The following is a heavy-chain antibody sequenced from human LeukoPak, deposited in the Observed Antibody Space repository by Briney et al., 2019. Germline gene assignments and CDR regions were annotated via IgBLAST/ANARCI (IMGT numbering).Heavy chain of an antibody. J-gene: IGHJ4*01. CDR3: AKDLGKVTAAAGTSGFDT. CDR2: IYWDGGST. Sequence: GGSLRLSCASSGFRFDDYTMHSVRQRPGKGLEWVSLIYWDGGSTFYADSVRGRFSLSRDTSKHSLYLEIHSLRTDDSALYYCAKDLGKVTAAAGTSGFDTWGRGTLVTVSS. V-gene: IGHV3-43*01. CDR1: GFRFDDYT. D-gene: IGHD6-13*01.